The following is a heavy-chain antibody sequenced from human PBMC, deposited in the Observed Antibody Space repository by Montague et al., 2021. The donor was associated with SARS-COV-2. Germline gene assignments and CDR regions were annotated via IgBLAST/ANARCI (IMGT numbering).Heavy chain of an antibody. CDR2: IYYSGSA. CDR1: GGSISSGSYS. Sequence: TLSLTCTVSGGSISSGSYSWSWIRQGPGKGLEWIGNIYYSGSAYYSPSLRSRATLSVDTSKNQFSLNLSSVTAADTAAYYCARVDAASDTPYCDYWGQGTLVTVSS. V-gene: IGHV4-31*03. CDR3: ARVDAASDTPYCDY. J-gene: IGHJ4*02. D-gene: IGHD2-15*01.